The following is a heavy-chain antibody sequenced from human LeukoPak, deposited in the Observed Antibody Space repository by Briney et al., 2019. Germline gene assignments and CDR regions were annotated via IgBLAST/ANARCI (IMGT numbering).Heavy chain of an antibody. Sequence: GGSLRLSCTASGFTFGDYAMSGCRKAPGKGQERVGFFSSKAYGGTTEYAASVKGRLTISRDDSKSIAYLQMNSLKTEDTAVYYCTRVQRSSHYMDVWGKGTTVTVSS. CDR2: FSSKAYGGTT. CDR1: GFTFGDYA. V-gene: IGHV3-49*03. CDR3: TRVQRSSHYMDV. D-gene: IGHD1-1*01. J-gene: IGHJ6*03.